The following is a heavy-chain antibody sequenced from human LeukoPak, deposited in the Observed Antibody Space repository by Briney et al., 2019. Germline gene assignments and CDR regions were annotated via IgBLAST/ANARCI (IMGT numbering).Heavy chain of an antibody. J-gene: IGHJ5*02. CDR2: IYHSGST. Sequence: SETLSLTCAVSGGSISSGGYSWSWIRQPPGKGLEWIGYIYHSGSTYYNPSLKSRVTISVDRSKNQFSLKLSSVIAADTAVYYCARGYYGSGAYNWFDPWGQGTLVTVSS. D-gene: IGHD3-10*01. CDR3: ARGYYGSGAYNWFDP. CDR1: GGSISSGGYS. V-gene: IGHV4-30-2*01.